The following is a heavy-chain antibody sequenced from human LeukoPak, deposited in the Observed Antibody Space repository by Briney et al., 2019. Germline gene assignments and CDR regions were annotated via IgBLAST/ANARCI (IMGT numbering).Heavy chain of an antibody. CDR2: IKHDGSDR. J-gene: IGHJ4*02. CDR3: AREDVGYCSGGSCFGNDY. V-gene: IGHV3-7*01. Sequence: GGSLRLSCAASGFTFSTYWMSWVRQAPGKGLEWVANIKHDGSDRNYVDSVRGRFTISRDNGKNLLHLQMNSLRAEDTAVYYCAREDVGYCSGGSCFGNDYWGQGTLVTVSS. CDR1: GFTFSTYW. D-gene: IGHD2-15*01.